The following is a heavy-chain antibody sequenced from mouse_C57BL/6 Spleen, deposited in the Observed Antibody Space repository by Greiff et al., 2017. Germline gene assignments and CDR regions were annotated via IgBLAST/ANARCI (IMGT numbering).Heavy chain of an antibody. CDR3: TRLSYSNYRSY. D-gene: IGHD2-5*01. V-gene: IGHV1-15*01. Sequence: VQLQQSGAELVRPGASVTLSCKASGYTFTDYEMHWVKQTPVHGLEWIGAIDPETGGTAYNQKFKGKAILTADKSSSTAYMELRSLTSEDSAVYYGTRLSYSNYRSYWGQGTSVTVSS. J-gene: IGHJ4*01. CDR1: GYTFTDYE. CDR2: IDPETGGT.